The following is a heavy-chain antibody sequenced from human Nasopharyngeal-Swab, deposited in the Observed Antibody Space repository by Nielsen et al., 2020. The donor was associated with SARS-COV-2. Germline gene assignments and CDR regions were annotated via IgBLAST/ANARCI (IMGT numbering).Heavy chain of an antibody. CDR3: ARDHDILTGYYLDY. D-gene: IGHD3-9*01. V-gene: IGHV3-33*01. J-gene: IGHJ4*02. CDR1: GFTFSSYG. Sequence: GGSLRLSCAASGFTFSSYGMHWVRQAPGKGLEWVAVIWYDGSNKYYADSVKGRFTISRDNSKNTLYLQMNSLRAEDTAVYYCARDHDILTGYYLDYWGQGTLVTVSS. CDR2: IWYDGSNK.